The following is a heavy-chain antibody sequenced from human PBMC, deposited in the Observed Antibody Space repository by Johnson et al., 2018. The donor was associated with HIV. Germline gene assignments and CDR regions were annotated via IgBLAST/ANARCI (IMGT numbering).Heavy chain of an antibody. J-gene: IGHJ3*02. D-gene: IGHD2-21*01. CDR3: ARVQAAGVVRPFDI. CDR1: GFTFSSYG. Sequence: QVQLVESGGGVVQPGGSLRLSCAASGFTFSSYGMHWVRPAPGKGLEWVAFIRYDGSNKYYADSVKGRFTISRDNSKNTLYLQMNSLRAEDTAVYYCARVQAAGVVRPFDIWGQGTMVTVSS. V-gene: IGHV3-30*02. CDR2: IRYDGSNK.